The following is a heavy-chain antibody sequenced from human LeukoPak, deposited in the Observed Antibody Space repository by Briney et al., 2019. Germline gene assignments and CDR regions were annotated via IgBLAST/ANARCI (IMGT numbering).Heavy chain of an antibody. J-gene: IGHJ5*02. D-gene: IGHD1/OR15-1a*01. V-gene: IGHV4-59*08. CDR2: ISSSGST. CDR3: ATHWLEATKTYSYWFDP. CDR1: GGSISSQY. Sequence: SETLSLTCIVSGGSISSQYWSWIRQTPGKGLEWIGYISSSGSTNYNPSLKSRVTVTIDTSKNQISLNLNSVTASDTAVYYCATHWLEATKTYSYWFDPWGQGTLVTVSS.